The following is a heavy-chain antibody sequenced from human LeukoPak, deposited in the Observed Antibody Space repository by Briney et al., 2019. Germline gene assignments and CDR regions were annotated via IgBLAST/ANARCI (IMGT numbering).Heavy chain of an antibody. J-gene: IGHJ4*02. CDR3: ARQRWLQSPFDY. D-gene: IGHD5-24*01. Sequence: SETLSLTCTVSGGSISSYYWSWIRQPPGKGLEWIGYIYTSGSTNYNPSLKSRVTISVDTSKNQFSLKLSSVTAADTAVYYCARQRWLQSPFDYWGQGTLVTVSS. CDR2: IYTSGST. CDR1: GGSISSYY. V-gene: IGHV4-4*09.